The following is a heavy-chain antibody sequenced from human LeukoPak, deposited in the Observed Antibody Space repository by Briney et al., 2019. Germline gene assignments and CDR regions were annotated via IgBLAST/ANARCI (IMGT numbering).Heavy chain of an antibody. V-gene: IGHV1-18*01. D-gene: IGHD3-10*01. CDR3: ARGDHLMVRGVIGDY. J-gene: IGHJ4*02. CDR1: GYTFTSYG. CDR2: ISAYNGNT. Sequence: ASVKVSCKASGYTFTSYGISWVRQAPGQGLEWMGWISAYNGNTNYAQKLQGRVTMTTDTSTSTAYMELRSLRSDDTAVYYCARGDHLMVRGVIGDYWGQGTLVTVSS.